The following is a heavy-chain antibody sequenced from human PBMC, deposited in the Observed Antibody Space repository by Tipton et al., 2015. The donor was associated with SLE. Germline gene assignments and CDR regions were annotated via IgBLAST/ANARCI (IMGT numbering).Heavy chain of an antibody. J-gene: IGHJ5*02. V-gene: IGHV4-59*01. CDR2: IYSSGST. CDR1: DYSISIDDY. D-gene: IGHD2-8*01. Sequence: TLSLTCSVSDYSISIDDYWGWIRQPPGKGLEWIGYIYSSGSTDYNPSLEGRVTISVDSSKNQFSLRLTSVSAADTAVYYCARDPSGYYSTSPYLWGQGTLVTVSS. CDR3: ARDPSGYYSTSPYL.